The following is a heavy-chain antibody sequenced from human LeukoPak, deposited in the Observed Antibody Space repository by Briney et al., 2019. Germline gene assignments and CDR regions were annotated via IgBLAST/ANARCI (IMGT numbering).Heavy chain of an antibody. V-gene: IGHV3-48*01. CDR1: GFTFSSYS. CDR2: ISSSSSTI. Sequence: PGGSLRLSCAASGFTFSSYSMNWVRQAPGKGLEWVSYISSSSSTIYYADSVKGRFTISRDNAKNSLYLQMNSLRAEDTAVYYCAKPDSSGWHVALDRPYYYMDVWGKETTVTVSS. J-gene: IGHJ6*03. CDR3: AKPDSSGWHVALDRPYYYMDV. D-gene: IGHD6-19*01.